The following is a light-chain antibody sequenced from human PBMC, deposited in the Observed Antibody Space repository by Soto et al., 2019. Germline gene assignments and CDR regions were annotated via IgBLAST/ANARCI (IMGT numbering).Light chain of an antibody. CDR3: CSYAGNNALA. CDR2: EVS. Sequence: QSALYQAASVSGSRGQSVTISCTGTSNNVGSYNFVSWYRQYPGKAPELIIYEVSQRPSTFFNRFSGSKSGNTASLTISGLQSDDEADYYCCSYAGNNALAFGGGTKVTVL. J-gene: IGLJ3*02. CDR1: SNNVGSYNF. V-gene: IGLV2-23*02.